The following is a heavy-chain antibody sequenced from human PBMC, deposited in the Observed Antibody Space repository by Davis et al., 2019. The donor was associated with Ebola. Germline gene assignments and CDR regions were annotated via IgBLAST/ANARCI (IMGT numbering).Heavy chain of an antibody. V-gene: IGHV1-3*04. D-gene: IGHD1-1*01. CDR1: GYTFTDHY. CDR3: ARGVGNNWNSYFDL. CDR2: IDTGNGNT. Sequence: AASVKVSCKASGYTFTDHYISWVRQAPGQSLEWMGWIDTGNGNTEPSQKFEDRVVISSDTSATTAYMEMSSLTSEDTAVYYCARGVGNNWNSYFDLWGQGTLVTVSS. J-gene: IGHJ4*02.